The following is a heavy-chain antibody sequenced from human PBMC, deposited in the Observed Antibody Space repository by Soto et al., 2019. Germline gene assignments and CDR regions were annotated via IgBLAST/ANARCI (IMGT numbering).Heavy chain of an antibody. D-gene: IGHD1-26*01. J-gene: IGHJ3*02. V-gene: IGHV1-69*01. CDR3: ARVQATIVGAPTGAFDI. Sequence: QVQLVQSGAEVKKPGSSVKVSCKASGGTFSSYAISWVRQAPGQGLEWMGGIIPIFGTANYAQKFQGRVTITADEATSTAYMELSSMRSEDTAVYYCARVQATIVGAPTGAFDIWGQGTMVTVSS. CDR2: IIPIFGTA. CDR1: GGTFSSYA.